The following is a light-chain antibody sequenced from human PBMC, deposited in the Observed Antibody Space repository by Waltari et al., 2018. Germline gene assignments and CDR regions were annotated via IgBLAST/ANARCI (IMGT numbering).Light chain of an antibody. J-gene: IGLJ2*01. CDR2: EVN. Sequence: QSGLTQPASVSGSPGQSITISCTGSSGDVGSYKLVSWYQRHPGTAPKLIIAEVNDRPSGGSKRFSGSKSGNTASLTISGLQAEDEADYYCCSDAGGSVIFGGGTKLTVL. CDR1: SGDVGSYKL. V-gene: IGLV2-23*02. CDR3: CSDAGGSVI.